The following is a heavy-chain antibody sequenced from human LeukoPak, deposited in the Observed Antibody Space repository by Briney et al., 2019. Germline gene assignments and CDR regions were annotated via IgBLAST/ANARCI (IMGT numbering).Heavy chain of an antibody. CDR2: ISSSGSDT. D-gene: IGHD3-16*02. J-gene: IGHJ4*02. CDR3: ARDRWHYLWGSYRTFDY. CDR1: GFTFSDHY. Sequence: GGSLRLSCAASGFTFSDHYMSWIRQAPGQGLEWVAYISSSGSDTYYADPVKGRFTISRDNAKSSLFLQMNSLRAEDTAVYYCARDRWHYLWGSYRTFDYWGQGTLVTVSS. V-gene: IGHV3-11*01.